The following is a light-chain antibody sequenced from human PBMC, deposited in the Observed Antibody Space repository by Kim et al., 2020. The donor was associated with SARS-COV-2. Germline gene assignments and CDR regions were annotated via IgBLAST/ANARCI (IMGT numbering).Light chain of an antibody. Sequence: SSELTQDPAVSVALGQTVKITCQGDSLRSYYVSWYQQKPGQAPVLVIYGKNSRPSEIPDRFSGSSSGNTASLTITGTQAEDEADYYCKSRDNSGNHVVFGGGTQLTVL. V-gene: IGLV3-19*01. CDR2: GKN. CDR3: KSRDNSGNHVV. J-gene: IGLJ3*02. CDR1: SLRSYY.